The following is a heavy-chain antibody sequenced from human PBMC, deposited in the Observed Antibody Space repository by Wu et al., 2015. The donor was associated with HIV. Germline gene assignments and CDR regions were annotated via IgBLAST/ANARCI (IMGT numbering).Heavy chain of an antibody. CDR3: ARDLRIPSGRYFDY. J-gene: IGHJ4*02. CDR2: INPNSGAT. Sequence: QVQLVQSGAEVKKPGASVKVSCKTSGYTFSAYYMHWMRQAPGQGLEYMGWINPNSGATNFAQKFQDRVTLTTDTSMSTAYMELKRLTSDDTGVYYCARDLRIPSGRYFDYWGQGILVTVSS. D-gene: IGHD1-1*01. CDR1: GYTFSAYY. V-gene: IGHV1-2*02.